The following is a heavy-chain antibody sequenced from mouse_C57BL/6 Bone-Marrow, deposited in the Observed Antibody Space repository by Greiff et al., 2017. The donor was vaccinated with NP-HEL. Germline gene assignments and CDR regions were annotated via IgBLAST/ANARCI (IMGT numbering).Heavy chain of an antibody. Sequence: EVQLVESGGGLVKPGGSLKLSCAASGFTFSSYAMSWVRQTPEKRLEWVATISDGGSYTYYPDNVKGRFTISRDNAKNNLYLQMSHLKSEDTAMYYCAREVPLYFDVWGTGTTVTVSS. CDR1: GFTFSSYA. V-gene: IGHV5-4*01. CDR2: ISDGGSYT. CDR3: AREVPLYFDV. J-gene: IGHJ1*03. D-gene: IGHD5-1*01.